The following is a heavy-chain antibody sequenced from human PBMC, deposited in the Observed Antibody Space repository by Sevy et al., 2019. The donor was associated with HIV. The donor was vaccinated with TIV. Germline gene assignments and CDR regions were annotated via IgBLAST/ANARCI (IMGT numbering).Heavy chain of an antibody. J-gene: IGHJ4*02. D-gene: IGHD3-16*01. V-gene: IGHV3-33*01. CDR3: ARDLECYDYVDYGPAFMPDY. Sequence: GGSLRLSCAASGFTFSTYGMRWVRQAPGKGLEWVAAIWGDGSNTYYADSVKGRFTISRDIAKNTLHLQMNSLRAEDRAFYYCARDLECYDYVDYGPAFMPDYWGQGTLVTVSS. CDR2: IWGDGSNT. CDR1: GFTFSTYG.